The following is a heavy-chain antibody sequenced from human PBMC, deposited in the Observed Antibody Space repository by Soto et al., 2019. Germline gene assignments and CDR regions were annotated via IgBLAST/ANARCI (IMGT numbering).Heavy chain of an antibody. CDR3: SRDEGLGVNYYYYGMDV. D-gene: IGHD3-10*01. CDR1: GFTFSSYG. J-gene: IGHJ6*02. CDR2: IWYDGSNK. V-gene: IGHV3-33*01. Sequence: GGSLRLSCAASGFTFSSYGMHWVRQAPGKGLEWVAVIWYDGSNKYYADSVKGRFTISRDNSKNTLYLQMNSLRAEDTAVYYCSRDEGLGVNYYYYGMDVWGQGTTVTVSS.